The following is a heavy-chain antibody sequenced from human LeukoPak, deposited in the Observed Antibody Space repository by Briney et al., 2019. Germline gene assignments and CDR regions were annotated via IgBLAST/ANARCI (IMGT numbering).Heavy chain of an antibody. CDR1: GVTFSSYA. CDR3: AKVRPEHGDYKYYYYGMDV. V-gene: IGHV3-23*01. D-gene: IGHD4-17*01. CDR2: ISGSGGST. Sequence: GGYLRLSCAASGVTFSSYAMSWVRQAPGEGLEGGSAISGSGGSTYYADSVKGRFTISRDNSKNTLYLQMNSLRAEDTAVYYCAKVRPEHGDYKYYYYGMDVWGQGTTVTVSS. J-gene: IGHJ6*02.